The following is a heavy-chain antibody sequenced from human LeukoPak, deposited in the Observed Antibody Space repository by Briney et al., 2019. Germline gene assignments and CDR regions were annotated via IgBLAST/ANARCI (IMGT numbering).Heavy chain of an antibody. CDR1: GFNFRAYW. V-gene: IGHV3-30*19. CDR2: ISYDGSNK. J-gene: IGHJ4*02. CDR3: ARDIGYSSGWYYGPDY. Sequence: GGSLRLSCTTSGFNFRAYWMGWVRQAPGKGLEWVAVISYDGSNKYYADSVKGRFTISRDNSKNTLYLQMNSLRAEDTAVYYCARDIGYSSGWYYGPDYWGQGTLVTVSS. D-gene: IGHD6-19*01.